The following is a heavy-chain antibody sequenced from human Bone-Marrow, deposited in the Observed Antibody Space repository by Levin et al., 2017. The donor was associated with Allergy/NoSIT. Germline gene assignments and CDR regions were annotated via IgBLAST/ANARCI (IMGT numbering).Heavy chain of an antibody. Sequence: GGSLRLSCAASGFTVSNNYMTWVRQAPGKGLEWVSLIYSGGSTYYVDSVKGRFTISRDSSKNTVFLQMNSLRVGDTAVYYCSGGRYCSGSTCPDWGQGTLVTVSS. CDR3: SGGRYCSGSTCPD. CDR1: GFTVSNNY. D-gene: IGHD2-15*01. V-gene: IGHV3-66*01. J-gene: IGHJ4*02. CDR2: IYSGGST.